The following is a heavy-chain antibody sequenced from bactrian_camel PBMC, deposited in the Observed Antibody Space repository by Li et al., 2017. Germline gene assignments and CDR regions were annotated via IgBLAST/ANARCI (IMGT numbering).Heavy chain of an antibody. CDR2: IDNNGQT. V-gene: IGHV3S6*01. J-gene: IGHJ4*01. CDR3: TASSGWASKCHLKSDEMAY. Sequence: HVQLVESGGGSVEAGGSLRLSCAAAGYTYSRYCMAWFRQVPGKEREGVAMIDNNGQTTYADTVKGRFVISKDNAKYILYLQMNSLTPEDTAMYYCTASSGWASKCHLKSDEMAYWGQGTQVTVS. D-gene: IGHD6*01. CDR1: GYTYSRYC.